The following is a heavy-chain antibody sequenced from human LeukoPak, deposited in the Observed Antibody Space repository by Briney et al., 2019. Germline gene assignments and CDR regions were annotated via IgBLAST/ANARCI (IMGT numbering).Heavy chain of an antibody. Sequence: GGSLRLSCAASGFTFDDYAMHWVRQAPGKGLEGVSGISWNSGSIRYADSVKGRFTISRDNAKNSLYLQMNSLRAEDTALYYCAKGGGDYSNFEERWYFDLWGRGTLVTVSS. CDR2: ISWNSGSI. D-gene: IGHD4-11*01. J-gene: IGHJ2*01. CDR1: GFTFDDYA. CDR3: AKGGGDYSNFEERWYFDL. V-gene: IGHV3-9*01.